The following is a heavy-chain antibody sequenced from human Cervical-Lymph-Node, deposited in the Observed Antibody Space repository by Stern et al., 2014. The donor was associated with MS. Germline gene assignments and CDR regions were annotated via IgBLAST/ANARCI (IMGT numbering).Heavy chain of an antibody. Sequence: VQLVESGPGLVKPSDTLSLICTVTGDSISSYFWGWIRQPPGKGLEWIGNGHYRGSTNYNPSLKSRVAISFDTSKTQFSLSLTSVTAADTAVYFCTRVFGGFADYWGQGTLVTVSS. V-gene: IGHV4-59*07. CDR3: TRVFGGFADY. J-gene: IGHJ4*02. CDR1: GDSISSYF. D-gene: IGHD3-10*02. CDR2: GHYRGST.